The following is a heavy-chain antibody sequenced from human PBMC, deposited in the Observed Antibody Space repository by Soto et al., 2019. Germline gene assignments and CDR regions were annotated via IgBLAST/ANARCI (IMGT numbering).Heavy chain of an antibody. CDR1: GGSISSSTW. CDR2: IYHSGST. CDR3: ARATYYYDSSGYEWDY. J-gene: IGHJ4*02. D-gene: IGHD3-22*01. V-gene: IGHV4-4*02. Sequence: SETLSLTCAVSGGSISSSTWWSWFRQPPGKGLEWIGEIYHSGSTNYNPSLKSRVTISVDKSKNQFSLKLSSVTAADTAAYYCARATYYYDSSGYEWDYWGQGTQVT.